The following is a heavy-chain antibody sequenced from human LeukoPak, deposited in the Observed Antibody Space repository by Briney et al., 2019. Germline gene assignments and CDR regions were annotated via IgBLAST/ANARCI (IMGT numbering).Heavy chain of an antibody. J-gene: IGHJ3*02. CDR3: ARELRRPTRYYDSSGYLTNDAFDI. D-gene: IGHD3-22*01. V-gene: IGHV4-34*01. Sequence: SETLSLTCAAYGVSFSGYYWSWIRQPPGKGLEWVWEINHSGSTNYNPSLKSRVTISVDTSKNQFSLKLSSVTAADTAVYYCARELRRPTRYYDSSGYLTNDAFDIWGQGTMVTVSS. CDR1: GVSFSGYY. CDR2: INHSGST.